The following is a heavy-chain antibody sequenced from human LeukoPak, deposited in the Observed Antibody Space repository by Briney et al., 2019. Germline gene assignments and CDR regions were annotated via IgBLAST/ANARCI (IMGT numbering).Heavy chain of an antibody. J-gene: IGHJ4*02. Sequence: GGSLRLSCAASGFTVSSNYMSWVRQAPGKGLEWVSVIYSGGSTYYADSVKGRFTISRDNSKNTLYLQMNSLRAEDTAVYYCARGQIYGILTGYYYGGADYFDYWGQGTLVTVSS. D-gene: IGHD3-9*01. CDR3: ARGQIYGILTGYYYGGADYFDY. CDR2: IYSGGST. V-gene: IGHV3-66*01. CDR1: GFTVSSNY.